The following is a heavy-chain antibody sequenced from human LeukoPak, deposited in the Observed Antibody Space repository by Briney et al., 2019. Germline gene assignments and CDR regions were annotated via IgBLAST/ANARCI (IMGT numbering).Heavy chain of an antibody. CDR3: ARDRNYYGSGSYDY. D-gene: IGHD3-10*01. CDR1: GFTFSSYA. V-gene: IGHV3-30-3*01. Sequence: GGSLRLSCAASGFTFSSYAMHWVRQAPGKGLEWVAVISYDGSNKYYADSVKGRFTISRDNSKNTLYLQMNSLRAEDTAVYYCARDRNYYGSGSYDYWGQGTLVTVSS. CDR2: ISYDGSNK. J-gene: IGHJ4*02.